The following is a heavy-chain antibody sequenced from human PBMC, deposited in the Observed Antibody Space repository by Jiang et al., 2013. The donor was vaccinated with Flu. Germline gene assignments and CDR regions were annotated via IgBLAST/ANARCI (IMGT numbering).Heavy chain of an antibody. V-gene: IGHV1-18*01. Sequence: GQGLEWMGWISAYNGNTNYAQKLQGRVTMTTDTSTSTAYMELRSLRSDDTAVYYCASNWVSSWYYHAFDIWGQGTMVTVSS. CDR3: ASNWVSSWYYHAFDI. CDR2: ISAYNGNT. J-gene: IGHJ3*02. D-gene: IGHD6-13*01.